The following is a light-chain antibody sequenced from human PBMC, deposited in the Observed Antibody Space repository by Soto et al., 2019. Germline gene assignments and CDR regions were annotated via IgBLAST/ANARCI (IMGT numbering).Light chain of an antibody. V-gene: IGKV1-9*01. CDR1: QAVPNN. J-gene: IGKJ4*01. CDR2: EES. Sequence: DIQMTQSPSTLFASVGDRVTITCRPSQAVPNNMAWYQQKPGKPPKLLIYEESTLHSGVPSRFSGRKSGTQFTLTIDSLQPEDFATYYCQQAKTYPRTFGGGTKVDIK. CDR3: QQAKTYPRT.